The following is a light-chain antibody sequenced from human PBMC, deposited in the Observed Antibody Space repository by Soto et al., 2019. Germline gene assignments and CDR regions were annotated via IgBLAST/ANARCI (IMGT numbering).Light chain of an antibody. V-gene: IGLV2-14*01. CDR2: DVS. Sequence: QSALTQPASVSGSPGQSITISCTGTSSDVGGYNYVSWYQQHPGKAPKLMIYDVSNRPSGVSNCFSGSKSGNTASLTISGLQAEDEADYYCSSYTSSSTLVFGGGTQLTVL. J-gene: IGLJ2*01. CDR1: SSDVGGYNY. CDR3: SSYTSSSTLV.